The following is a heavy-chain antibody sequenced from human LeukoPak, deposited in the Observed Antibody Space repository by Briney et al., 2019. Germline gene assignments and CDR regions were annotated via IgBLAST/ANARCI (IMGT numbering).Heavy chain of an antibody. CDR3: AKDRFYDSSGYHSPYYFDY. CDR1: GFTVSSNY. CDR2: IYSGGST. Sequence: GGSLRLSCAASGFTVSSNYMSWVRQAPGKGLEWVSVIYSGGSTYYADSVKGRFTISRDNSKNTLYLQMNSLRAEDTAVYYCAKDRFYDSSGYHSPYYFDYWGQGTLVTVSS. D-gene: IGHD3-22*01. V-gene: IGHV3-66*01. J-gene: IGHJ4*02.